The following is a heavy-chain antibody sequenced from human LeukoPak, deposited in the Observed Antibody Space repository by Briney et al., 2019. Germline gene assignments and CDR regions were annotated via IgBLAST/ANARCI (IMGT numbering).Heavy chain of an antibody. CDR2: IYSGGST. CDR1: GFTVSSNY. Sequence: GGSLRLSCAASGFTVSSNYMSWVRQAPGKGLEWVSVIYSGGSTYYADSVKGRFTISRDNSKNTLYLQMNSLRAEDTAVYYCARDVPGYSYGFGGYYFDYWGQGTLVTVSS. CDR3: ARDVPGYSYGFGGYYFDY. J-gene: IGHJ4*02. V-gene: IGHV3-53*01. D-gene: IGHD5-18*01.